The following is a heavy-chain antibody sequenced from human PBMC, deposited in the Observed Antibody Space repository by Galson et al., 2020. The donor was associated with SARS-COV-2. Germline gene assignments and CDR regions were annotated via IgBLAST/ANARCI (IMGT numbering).Heavy chain of an antibody. J-gene: IGHJ1*01. CDR2: ISSRGSYT. D-gene: IGHD2-15*01. Sequence: GESLKISCAASGFAFSDYYMIWLRHAPGKGLEWISYISSRGSYTNHADSVKGRFTISRDNAKNSLYLQMNSLRAEDTALYFCARNGRDCSGGICYGAEYFQYWGQGNPVTVSS. CDR1: GFAFSDYY. CDR3: ARNGRDCSGGICYGAEYFQY. V-gene: IGHV3-11*06.